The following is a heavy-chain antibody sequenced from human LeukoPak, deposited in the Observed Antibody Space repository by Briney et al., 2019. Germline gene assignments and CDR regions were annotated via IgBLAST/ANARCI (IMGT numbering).Heavy chain of an antibody. V-gene: IGHV4-4*02. D-gene: IGHD3-10*01. J-gene: IGHJ6*02. CDR1: GGSISSSNW. CDR3: AREPGYYGSGAQLYGMDV. CDR2: IYHSGST. Sequence: SGTLSLTCAVSGGSISSSNWWSWVRQPPGKGLEWIGEIYHSGSTNYNPSLKSRVTISVDKSKNQFSLKLSSVTAADTAVYYCAREPGYYGSGAQLYGMDVWGQGTTVTVSS.